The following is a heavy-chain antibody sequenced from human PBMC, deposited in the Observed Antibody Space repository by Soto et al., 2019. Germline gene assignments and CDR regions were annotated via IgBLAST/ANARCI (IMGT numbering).Heavy chain of an antibody. CDR2: ISSSSSYT. CDR1: GFTFSDYY. D-gene: IGHD3-9*01. J-gene: IGHJ4*02. Sequence: QVQLVESGGGLVKPGGSLRLSCAASGFTFSDYYMSWIRQAPGKGLEWVSYISSSSSYTNYADSVKGRCTISRDNAKNSLYLQMNSLRAEDTAVYCGAREPPDYDILTGYPYYFDYWGQGTLVTVSS. CDR3: AREPPDYDILTGYPYYFDY. V-gene: IGHV3-11*05.